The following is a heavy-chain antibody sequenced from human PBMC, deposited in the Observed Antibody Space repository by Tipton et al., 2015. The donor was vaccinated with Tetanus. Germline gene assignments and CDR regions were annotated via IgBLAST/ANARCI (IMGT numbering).Heavy chain of an antibody. CDR3: ARDHNDITPCYHLRTEYCFDY. J-gene: IGHJ4*02. CDR1: GFTFSNFG. Sequence: SLRLYCAASGFTFSNFGMHWVRQAPGKGLEWVAVVWYDGKMKYSADSVKGRFTISRDNSKKTVYLQMNNLRAEDTAVYYFARDHNDITPCYHLRTEYCFDYWSQGTLVTVSS. D-gene: IGHD3-9*01. V-gene: IGHV3-33*01. CDR2: VWYDGKMK.